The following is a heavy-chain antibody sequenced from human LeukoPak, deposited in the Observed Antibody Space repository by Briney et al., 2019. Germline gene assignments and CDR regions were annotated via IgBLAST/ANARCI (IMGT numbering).Heavy chain of an antibody. J-gene: IGHJ4*02. CDR1: GYTFTGYY. V-gene: IGHV1-2*02. Sequence: ASVKVSCKASGYTFTGYYMHWVRQAPGQGLEWMGWINPNSGGTNYEQKFQGRVTMTRDTSISTAYMEMSRLRSDDTAVYYCARRKIAARYLDYWGQGTLVTVSS. CDR2: INPNSGGT. CDR3: ARRKIAARYLDY. D-gene: IGHD6-13*01.